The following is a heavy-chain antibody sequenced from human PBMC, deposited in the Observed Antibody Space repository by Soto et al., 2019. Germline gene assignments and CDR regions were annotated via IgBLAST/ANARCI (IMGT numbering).Heavy chain of an antibody. CDR2: IIPVFGTP. J-gene: IGHJ4*02. V-gene: IGHV1-69*06. D-gene: IGHD6-13*01. CDR1: GYSFSSHA. Sequence: QVQLEQSGSEVKKSGSSVKVSCKASGYSFSSHAITWVRQAPGQGLEWMGGIIPVFGTPSYAQKFQGRVTISAEKSTNTSSLELRSRRSEDTAVYYCARGGALSTSWYWGDGLDSWGQGTQVTVSS. CDR3: ARGGALSTSWYWGDGLDS.